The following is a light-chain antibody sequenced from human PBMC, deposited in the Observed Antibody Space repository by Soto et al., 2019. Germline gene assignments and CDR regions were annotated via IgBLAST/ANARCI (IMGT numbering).Light chain of an antibody. Sequence: EIVMTQSPATLSVSPGERATLSCRASQSVSSNLAWYQQKPGQAPRLLIYGASTRATGIPARFSGSGSGTEFTLTISSLQYEDFAVYYCKQYNNWRTFGQGTKWIS. V-gene: IGKV3-15*01. CDR3: KQYNNWRT. CDR1: QSVSSN. CDR2: GAS. J-gene: IGKJ1*01.